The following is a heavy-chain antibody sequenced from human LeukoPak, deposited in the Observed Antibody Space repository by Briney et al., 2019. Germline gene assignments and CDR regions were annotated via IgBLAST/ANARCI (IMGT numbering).Heavy chain of an antibody. D-gene: IGHD3-3*01. V-gene: IGHV3-53*01. CDR1: GFTFSSYS. CDR2: IYSGGST. Sequence: GGSLRLSCAASGFTFSSYSMNWVRQAPGKGLEWVSVIYSGGSTYYADSVKGRFTISRDNSKNTLYLQMNSLRAEDTAVYYCASNFWSGYRYFDYWGQGTLVTVSS. CDR3: ASNFWSGYRYFDY. J-gene: IGHJ4*02.